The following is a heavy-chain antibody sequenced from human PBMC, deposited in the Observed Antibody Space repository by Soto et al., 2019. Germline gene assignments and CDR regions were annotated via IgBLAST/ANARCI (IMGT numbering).Heavy chain of an antibody. D-gene: IGHD3-3*01. J-gene: IGHJ5*02. CDR2: IYYSGTT. CDR1: GGSISSYY. Sequence: QVQLQESGPGLVKPSETLSLTCTVSGGSISSYYWSWIRQPPGKGLEWIGYIYYSGTTNYNPSLKSRVTISVDTSKNQFSLKLSSVTAADTAVYYCARIYDFWSGLNWFDPWGQGTLVTVSS. V-gene: IGHV4-59*08. CDR3: ARIYDFWSGLNWFDP.